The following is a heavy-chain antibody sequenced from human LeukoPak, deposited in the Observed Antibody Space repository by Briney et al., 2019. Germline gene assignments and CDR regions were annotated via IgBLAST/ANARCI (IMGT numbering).Heavy chain of an antibody. CDR3: FVRGPLDY. V-gene: IGHV3-21*01. Sequence: GGSLRLSCAASGFTFSSYSMNWVRQAPGKGLEWVSAISGDSRYIYYADSVRGRFTISRDNAENSLYLQMNSLRAEDTAVYYCFVRGPLDYWGQGTLVTVSS. CDR2: ISGDSRYI. D-gene: IGHD3-10*01. CDR1: GFTFSSYS. J-gene: IGHJ4*02.